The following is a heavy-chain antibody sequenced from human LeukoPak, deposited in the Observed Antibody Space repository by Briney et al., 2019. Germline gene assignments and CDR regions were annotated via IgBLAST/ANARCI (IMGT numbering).Heavy chain of an antibody. D-gene: IGHD3-16*02. V-gene: IGHV4-38-2*02. CDR3: ASYDYVWGSYRIEDAFDI. Sequence: SETLSLTCTVSGYSISGGYYWGWIRPPPGKGLEWIGSIYHSGSTYYNPSLKSRVTISVDTSKNQFSLKLSSVTAADTAVYYCASYDYVWGSYRIEDAFDIWGQGTMVTVSS. CDR2: IYHSGST. CDR1: GYSISGGYY. J-gene: IGHJ3*02.